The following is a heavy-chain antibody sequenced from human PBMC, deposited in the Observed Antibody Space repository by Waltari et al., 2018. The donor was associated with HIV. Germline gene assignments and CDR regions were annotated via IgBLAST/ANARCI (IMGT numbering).Heavy chain of an antibody. CDR2: IYYSGST. D-gene: IGHD1-26*01. Sequence: QVQLQESGPGLVKPSETLSLTCTVSGGSISSYYWSWIRQPPGKGLEWIGYIYYSGSTNYNPSLKSRVTIAVDTSKNQFSLKLSSVTAADTAVYYCARVMRSGGRYFDLWGRGTLVTVSS. CDR3: ARVMRSGGRYFDL. V-gene: IGHV4-59*01. CDR1: GGSISSYY. J-gene: IGHJ2*01.